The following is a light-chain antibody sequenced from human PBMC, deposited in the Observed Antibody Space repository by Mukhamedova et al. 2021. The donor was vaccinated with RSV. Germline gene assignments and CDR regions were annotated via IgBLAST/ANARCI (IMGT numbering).Light chain of an antibody. CDR2: KAS. J-gene: IGKJ1*01. CDR3: QQYSSYSST. Sequence: WYQRRVHGKAPKFLIYKASSLESGVPSRFSGSGSGTEFTLTISSLQPDHFATYYCQQYSSYSSTFGQGTKVEIK. V-gene: IGKV1-5*03.